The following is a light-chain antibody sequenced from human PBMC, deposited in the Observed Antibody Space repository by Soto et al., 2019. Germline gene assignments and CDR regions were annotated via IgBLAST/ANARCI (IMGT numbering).Light chain of an antibody. CDR1: QSVSSN. CDR2: GAS. J-gene: IGKJ2*01. CDR3: QQYNNWPYT. V-gene: IGKV3-15*01. Sequence: EIVMTQSPATLSVSPGERATLSCRASQSVSSNLAWYQQKPGQAPRLLIYGASTRATGIPARFSGSGSGTEFTITISSLQSEDFAFYYCQQYNNWPYTFGQGTKLEIK.